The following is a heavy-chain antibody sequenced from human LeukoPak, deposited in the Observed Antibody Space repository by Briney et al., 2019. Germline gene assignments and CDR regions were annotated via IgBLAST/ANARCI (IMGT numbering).Heavy chain of an antibody. CDR1: GLTFSSYG. D-gene: IGHD2-2*01. J-gene: IGHJ4*02. Sequence: PGGSLRLSCAASGLTFSSYGMHWVRQAPGKGLEWVAVISYDGSNKYYADSVKGRFTISRDNSKNTLYLQMNSLRAEDTAVYYCAKDLERYCSSTSCYYPDYWGQGTLVTVSS. CDR2: ISYDGSNK. CDR3: AKDLERYCSSTSCYYPDY. V-gene: IGHV3-30*18.